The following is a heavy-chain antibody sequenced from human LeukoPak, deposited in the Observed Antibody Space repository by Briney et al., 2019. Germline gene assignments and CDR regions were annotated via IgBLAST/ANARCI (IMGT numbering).Heavy chain of an antibody. V-gene: IGHV3-66*01. D-gene: IGHD3-10*01. J-gene: IGHJ4*02. CDR1: GFTVSSNY. CDR3: ARMVRGVLGDY. Sequence: GGSLRLSCAASGFTVSSNYMSWVRQAPGKGLEWVSVIYSGGSTYYADSVKGRFTISRDNSKNTLYLQMNSLRAADTAVYYCARMVRGVLGDYWGQGTLVTVSS. CDR2: IYSGGST.